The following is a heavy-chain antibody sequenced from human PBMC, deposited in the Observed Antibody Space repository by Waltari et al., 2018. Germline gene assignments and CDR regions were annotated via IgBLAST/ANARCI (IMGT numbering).Heavy chain of an antibody. CDR1: GFTFSSDG. V-gene: IGHV3-33*01. J-gene: IGHJ4*02. CDR3: AREPHYYDSPYFDY. D-gene: IGHD3-22*01. CDR2: IWYDGSKE. Sequence: VQLVESGGGEVQPGRSLRLLCEAAGFTFSSDGVHWVRQGPNKGLEWVASIWYDGSKEYYADSVKGRFTISRDNSKNTLYLQMNSLRVEDTAMYYCAREPHYYDSPYFDYWGQGTLVTVSS.